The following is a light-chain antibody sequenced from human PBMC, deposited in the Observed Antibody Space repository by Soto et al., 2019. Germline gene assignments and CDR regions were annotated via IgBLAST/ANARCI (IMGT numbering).Light chain of an antibody. J-gene: IGKJ4*01. CDR2: GAS. V-gene: IGKV3-15*01. CDR1: HLAKKN. Sequence: EIVLTQSPGTLSLSPGEGTTLSCTASHLAKKNYLAWYQQKAGQAPRLLIYGASTRATGIPARFSGSGSGTEFTLTISSLQSEDFAVYYCQQYNNWPPLTFGGGTKVDIK. CDR3: QQYNNWPPLT.